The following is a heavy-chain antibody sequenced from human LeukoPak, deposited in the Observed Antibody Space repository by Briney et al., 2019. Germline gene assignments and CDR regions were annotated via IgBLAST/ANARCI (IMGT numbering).Heavy chain of an antibody. CDR3: ARGGRRF. D-gene: IGHD3-16*01. J-gene: IGHJ4*02. CDR2: IGSSGSYI. V-gene: IGHV3-11*04. Sequence: PSETLSLTCAVYGGSFSGYYWSWIRQPPGKGLEWVSSIGSSGSYIYYADSVKGRFTISRDNAKNSLYLQMNSLRGEDTAVYYCARGGRRFWGQGTLVTVSS. CDR1: GGSFSGYY.